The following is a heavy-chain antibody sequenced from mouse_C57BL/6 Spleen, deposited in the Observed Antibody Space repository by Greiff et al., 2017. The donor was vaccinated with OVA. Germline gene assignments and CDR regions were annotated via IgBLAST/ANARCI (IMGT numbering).Heavy chain of an antibody. CDR1: GFSLTSYG. CDR3: ARMNGWDAMDY. J-gene: IGHJ4*01. V-gene: IGHV2-2*01. CDR2: IWSGGST. D-gene: IGHD2-2*01. Sequence: VQLQQSGPGLVQPSQSLSITCTVSGFSLTSYGVHWVRQSPGKGLEWLGVIWSGGSTDYNAAFISRLSISKDNSKSQVFFKMNSLQADDTAIYYCARMNGWDAMDYWGQGTSVTVSS.